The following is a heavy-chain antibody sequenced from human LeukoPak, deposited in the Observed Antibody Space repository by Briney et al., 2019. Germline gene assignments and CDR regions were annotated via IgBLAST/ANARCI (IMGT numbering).Heavy chain of an antibody. CDR3: ARAGGIFRGIYSSAKNYYMDV. CDR2: IYTSGST. D-gene: IGHD3-10*01. CDR1: GGSISSGSYY. Sequence: PSETLSLTCTVSGGSISSGSYYWSWIRQPAGKGLEWIGRIYTSGSTNYNPSLKSRVTISVDTSKNQFSLKLSSVTAAATAVYYCARAGGIFRGIYSSAKNYYMDVWGKGTTVTVSS. V-gene: IGHV4-61*02. J-gene: IGHJ6*03.